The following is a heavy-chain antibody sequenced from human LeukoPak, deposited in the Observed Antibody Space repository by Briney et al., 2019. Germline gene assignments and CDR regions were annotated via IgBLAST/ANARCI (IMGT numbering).Heavy chain of an antibody. J-gene: IGHJ4*02. Sequence: GGSLRLSCAASGFTFSSYAMSWVRQAPGQGLEWVSTISGSGGSTYYADSVKGRFTIPRDNSKNTLYLQMNSLRAEDTAVYYCAKHRNGYSYGNDYWGQGTLVTVSS. V-gene: IGHV3-23*01. CDR3: AKHRNGYSYGNDY. CDR2: ISGSGGST. CDR1: GFTFSSYA. D-gene: IGHD5-18*01.